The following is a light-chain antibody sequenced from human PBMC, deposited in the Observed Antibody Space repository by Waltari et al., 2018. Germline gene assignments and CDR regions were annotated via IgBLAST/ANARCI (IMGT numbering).Light chain of an antibody. J-gene: IGKJ4*01. CDR1: QSVLYSPNNKNF. CDR3: QQYSVTPLT. CDR2: WAS. Sequence: DIVMSQSPDSLAVSLGERATINCKSSQSVLYSPNNKNFLAWYQQKPGQAPKLLLNWASTREFGVPDRFSGSASGTDFTLTISSLQAEDVAVYYCQQYSVTPLTFGGGTKVEIK. V-gene: IGKV4-1*01.